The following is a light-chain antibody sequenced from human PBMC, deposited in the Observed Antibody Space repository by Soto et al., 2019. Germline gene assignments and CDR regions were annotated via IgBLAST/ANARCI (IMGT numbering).Light chain of an antibody. CDR3: HSRA. V-gene: IGKV1-5*01. Sequence: DIQMTQSPSTLSASVGDRVTITCRASESIGKWLAWYQQKPGAAPRLLIYDASTLESGVPSRFSGGGSGTEFTLTISSLQPDDFATYYCHSRAFGQGTRLEIK. J-gene: IGKJ5*01. CDR2: DAS. CDR1: ESIGKW.